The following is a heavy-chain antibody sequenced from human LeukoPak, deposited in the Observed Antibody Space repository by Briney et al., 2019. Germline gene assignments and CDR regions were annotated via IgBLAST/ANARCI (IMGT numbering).Heavy chain of an antibody. V-gene: IGHV1-18*01. CDR1: GYTFTSYG. Sequence: ASVKVSCKASGYTFTSYGISWVRQAPGQGLEWMGWISAYNGNTNYAQKLQGRVTMTTDTSTSTAYMELRSLRSDDTAVCYCARHPNPIFGVVTSLLEPSFSRWFDPWGQGTLVTVSS. CDR2: ISAYNGNT. J-gene: IGHJ5*02. CDR3: ARHPNPIFGVVTSLLEPSFSRWFDP. D-gene: IGHD3-3*01.